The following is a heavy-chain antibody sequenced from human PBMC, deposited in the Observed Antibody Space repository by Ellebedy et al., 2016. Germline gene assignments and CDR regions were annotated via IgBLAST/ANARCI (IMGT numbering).Heavy chain of an antibody. J-gene: IGHJ4*02. CDR1: GYTFTSYG. Sequence: ASVKVSXXASGYTFTSYGISWVRQAPGQGLEWMGWISAYNGNTNYAQKFQGRVTMTRNTSISTAYMELSSLRSEDTAVYYCARGPYCTNGVCVDYWGQGTLVTVSS. V-gene: IGHV1-18*01. CDR3: ARGPYCTNGVCVDY. D-gene: IGHD2-8*01. CDR2: ISAYNGNT.